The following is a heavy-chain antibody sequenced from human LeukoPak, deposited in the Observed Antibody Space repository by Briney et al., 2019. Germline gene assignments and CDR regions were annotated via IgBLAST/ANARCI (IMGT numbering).Heavy chain of an antibody. CDR2: SIPILGIA. J-gene: IGHJ6*02. CDR3: ARDKFTPTAAGPWDYYYGMDV. Sequence: ASVKVSCKASGGTFSSYAISWVRQAPAQGVEWMGRSIPILGIANYAQKFQGRVTITADKSTSTAYMELSSLRSEDTAVYYCARDKFTPTAAGPWDYYYGMDVWGQGTTVTVSS. CDR1: GGTFSSYA. V-gene: IGHV1-69*04. D-gene: IGHD6-13*01.